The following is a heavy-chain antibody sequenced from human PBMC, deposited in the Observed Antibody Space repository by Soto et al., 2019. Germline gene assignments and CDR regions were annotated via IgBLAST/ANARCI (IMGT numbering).Heavy chain of an antibody. D-gene: IGHD3-10*01. CDR1: GYTFTYRY. V-gene: IGHV1-45*02. Sequence: QMPLVQSGAEVKKTGSSVKVSCTASGYTFTYRYLHWVRQAPGQALEWMGWITGLNGDTNFAQKFQGRVTSNMDRSMTTASMELSSLTSDDTGIYYCATPGAYGGPSYGMDVWGQGTSVTVSS. CDR2: ITGLNGDT. J-gene: IGHJ6*02. CDR3: ATPGAYGGPSYGMDV.